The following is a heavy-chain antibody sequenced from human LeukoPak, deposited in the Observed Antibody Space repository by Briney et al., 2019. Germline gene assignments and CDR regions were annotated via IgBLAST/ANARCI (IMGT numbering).Heavy chain of an antibody. D-gene: IGHD3-10*01. Sequence: GGSLRLSCAASGFIFSTYGMHWVRQAPGKGLEWVAFIHYDERRKDYAESVKGRFTISRDNYENTLFLQMNSLRPDDTAVYYCAKDRFSGHTPVNPADSWGQGTLGIVSS. CDR1: GFIFSTYG. CDR2: IHYDERRK. CDR3: AKDRFSGHTPVNPADS. V-gene: IGHV3-30*02. J-gene: IGHJ5*01.